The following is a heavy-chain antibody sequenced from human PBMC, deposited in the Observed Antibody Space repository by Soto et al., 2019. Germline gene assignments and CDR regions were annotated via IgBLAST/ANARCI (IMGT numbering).Heavy chain of an antibody. J-gene: IGHJ5*02. CDR3: ARKAGVQYPFDP. V-gene: IGHV4-59*01. CDR2: IYYSGST. D-gene: IGHD1-1*01. Sequence: QVQLQESGPGLVKPSETLSLTCTVSGGSIRSYYWSWIRQPPGKGLEWIGYIYYSGSTNYNPSLQRRVTLSVDTSKSQFSLKLSSGTAADTAMYYRARKAGVQYPFDPWGQGTLVTVSS. CDR1: GGSIRSYY.